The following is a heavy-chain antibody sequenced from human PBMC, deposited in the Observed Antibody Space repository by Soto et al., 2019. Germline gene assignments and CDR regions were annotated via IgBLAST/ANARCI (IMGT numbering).Heavy chain of an antibody. V-gene: IGHV3-73*01. D-gene: IGHD3-3*01. Sequence: GGSLRLSCAASGFTFSASAIHWVRQASGKGLEWIGRIRSKAMNYATEYAASVKGRFTVSRDDSENTAYLQMNGLKTGDTAVYYCTRLFEAPTITNSFDYWGQGTLVPVSS. CDR3: TRLFEAPTITNSFDY. CDR1: GFTFSASA. CDR2: IRSKAMNYAT. J-gene: IGHJ4*02.